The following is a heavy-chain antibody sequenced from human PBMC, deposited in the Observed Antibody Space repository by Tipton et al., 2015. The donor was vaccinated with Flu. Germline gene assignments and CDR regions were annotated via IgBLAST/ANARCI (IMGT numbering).Heavy chain of an antibody. D-gene: IGHD3-10*01. J-gene: IGHJ5*02. CDR1: GGSVSSFF. CDR3: AREKPPFYYTSGDLSGFDP. CDR2: SYTSGST. Sequence: TLSLTCSVSGGSVSSFFWSWIRQPAGKGLEWIGRSYTSGSTKYNPSLKSRVTMSVDTSKYQVSLKLTSVTAADTAVYYCAREKPPFYYTSGDLSGFDPWGQVTLGTVSS. V-gene: IGHV4-4*07.